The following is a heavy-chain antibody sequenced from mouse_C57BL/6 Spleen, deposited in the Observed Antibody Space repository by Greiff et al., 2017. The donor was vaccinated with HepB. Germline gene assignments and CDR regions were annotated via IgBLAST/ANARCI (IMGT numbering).Heavy chain of an antibody. CDR2: INPNNGGT. V-gene: IGHV1-18*01. D-gene: IGHD1-1*01. CDR1: GYTFTDYN. CDR3: ARRTPKLLRYLWYFDV. Sequence: VQLQQSGPELVKPGASVKIPCKASGYTFTDYNMDWVKQSHGKSLEWIGDINPNNGGTIYNQKFKGKATLTVDKSSSTAYMELRSLTSEDTAVYYCARRTPKLLRYLWYFDVWGTGTTVTVSS. J-gene: IGHJ1*03.